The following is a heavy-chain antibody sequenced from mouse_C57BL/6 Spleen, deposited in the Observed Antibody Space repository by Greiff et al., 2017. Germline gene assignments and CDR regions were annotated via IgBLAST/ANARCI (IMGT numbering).Heavy chain of an antibody. V-gene: IGHV1-82*01. CDR1: GYAFSSSW. CDR2: IYPGDGDT. CDR3: ARFDY. J-gene: IGHJ2*01. Sequence: QVQLQQSGPELVKPGASVKISCKASGYAFSSSWMNWVKQRPGKGLEWIGRIYPGDGDTNYHRKFKGKATLTADKSSSTAYMQLSSLTSEDSAVYFCARFDYWGQGTTLTVSS.